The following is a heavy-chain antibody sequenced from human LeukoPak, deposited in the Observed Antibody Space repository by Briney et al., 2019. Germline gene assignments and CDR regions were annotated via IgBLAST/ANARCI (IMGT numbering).Heavy chain of an antibody. CDR2: ISGSGGNT. V-gene: IGHV3-23*01. D-gene: IGHD3-22*01. CDR1: GFTFSSYA. J-gene: IGHJ6*03. CDR3: AKGLLTSGYYYGHYYYYMDV. Sequence: TGGSLRLSCAASGFTFSSYAMSWVRQAPGTGLEWLSIISGSGGNTHYAGSVKGRFTISRDNSKNTLNLQMNTLRAEDTAIYYCAKGLLTSGYYYGHYYYYMDVWGKGTTVTVSS.